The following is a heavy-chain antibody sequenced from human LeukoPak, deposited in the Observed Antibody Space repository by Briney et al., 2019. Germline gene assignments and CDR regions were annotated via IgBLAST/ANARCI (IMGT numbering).Heavy chain of an antibody. CDR1: GGSISSYY. Sequence: SETLSLTCTVSGGSISSYYWSWIRQPPGKGLEWIGYIYYSGSTNYNPSLKSRVTISVDTSKNQFSLKLSSVTAADTAVYYCAREGWYSGSWKGPAFDIWGQGTMVTVSS. V-gene: IGHV4-59*01. CDR3: AREGWYSGSWKGPAFDI. CDR2: IYYSGST. D-gene: IGHD6-13*01. J-gene: IGHJ3*02.